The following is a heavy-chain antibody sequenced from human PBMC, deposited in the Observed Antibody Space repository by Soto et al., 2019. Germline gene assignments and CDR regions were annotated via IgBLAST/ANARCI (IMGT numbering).Heavy chain of an antibody. J-gene: IGHJ4*02. CDR3: AKDRAHTAVAGTFDY. D-gene: IGHD6-19*01. V-gene: IGHV3-30*18. CDR1: GFTFSNYG. Sequence: QVQLVESGGGVVQPGRSLRLSCAASGFTFSNYGMHWVRQAPGKGLEWVAVISFDGDRTYYADSVKGRFTISRDNSRDTLDIQTNSLRPEDTAIYYCAKDRAHTAVAGTFDYWGQGTLGTVSS. CDR2: ISFDGDRT.